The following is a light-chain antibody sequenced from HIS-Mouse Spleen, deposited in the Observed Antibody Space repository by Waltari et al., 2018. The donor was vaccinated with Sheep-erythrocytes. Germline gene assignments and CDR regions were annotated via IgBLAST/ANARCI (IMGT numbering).Light chain of an antibody. CDR2: AVS. CDR1: SSDVGGYNY. Sequence: QSALTQPRSVSGSPGQSVTISCTGTSSDVGGYNYVSWYQQHPGKAPKLMIYAVSNRPSGVPYRFSGSKSGNTASLTISWLQAEDEADYYCCSYAGSYNHVFATGTKVTVL. V-gene: IGLV2-11*01. J-gene: IGLJ1*01. CDR3: CSYAGSYNHV.